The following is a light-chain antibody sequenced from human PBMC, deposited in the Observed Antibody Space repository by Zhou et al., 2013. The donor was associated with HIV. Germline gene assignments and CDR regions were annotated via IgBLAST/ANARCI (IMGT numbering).Light chain of an antibody. V-gene: IGKV3-20*01. J-gene: IGKJ1*01. CDR1: HTISANY. CDR2: GAS. Sequence: PGERATLSCRASHTISANYLAWYQQKPGQAPRLLVYGASTRATGIPDRFSGSGSGTDFTLTISRLDPEDFAVYYCQQYDISPWTFGQGTKVEIK. CDR3: QQYDISPWT.